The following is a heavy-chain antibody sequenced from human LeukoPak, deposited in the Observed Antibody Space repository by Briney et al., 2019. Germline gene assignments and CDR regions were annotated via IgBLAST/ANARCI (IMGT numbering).Heavy chain of an antibody. V-gene: IGHV7-4-1*02. CDR1: GYTFTNYA. CDR2: INPNTGNP. J-gene: IGHJ3*02. CDR3: AREILRFDI. Sequence: GASVKVSCKASGYTFTNYAMNWVRQAPGQGLEWMGWINPNTGNPMYAQGFTGRFVFSLDSSVSTAYLQISNLMPEDTAKYYCAREILRFDIWGQGTMVIVSS.